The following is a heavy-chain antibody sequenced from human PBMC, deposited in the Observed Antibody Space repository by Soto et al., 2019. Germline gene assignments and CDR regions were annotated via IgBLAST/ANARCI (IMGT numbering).Heavy chain of an antibody. CDR3: ARGRYYYDSSGLNWFDP. D-gene: IGHD3-22*01. J-gene: IGHJ5*02. CDR1: GGSISSSNW. V-gene: IGHV4-4*02. CDR2: IYHSGST. Sequence: SETLSLTCAVSGGSISSSNWWSWVRQPPGKGLEWIGEIYHSGSTNYNPSLKSRVTISVDKSKNQFSLKLSSLRSEDTAVYYCARGRYYYDSSGLNWFDPWGQGTLVTVSS.